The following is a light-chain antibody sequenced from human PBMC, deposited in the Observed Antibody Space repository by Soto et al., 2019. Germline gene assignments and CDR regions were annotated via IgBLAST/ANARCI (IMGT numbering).Light chain of an antibody. CDR3: QQRTNWRLT. Sequence: ESVLTQSPATLSLSPGERATLSCRASQSVNSFLTWYQQKPGQAPRLLIYDASNRATGIPGRFSGSGSETDFALTISSLETEDFAVYYCQQRTNWRLTFGGGTKVHIK. CDR1: QSVNSF. CDR2: DAS. J-gene: IGKJ4*01. V-gene: IGKV3-11*01.